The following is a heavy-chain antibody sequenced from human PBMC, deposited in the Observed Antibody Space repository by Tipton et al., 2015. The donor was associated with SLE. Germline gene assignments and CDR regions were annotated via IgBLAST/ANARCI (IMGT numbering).Heavy chain of an antibody. D-gene: IGHD1-26*01. CDR3: AGGAGWTIDY. CDR2: INWSSGSI. J-gene: IGHJ4*02. Sequence: RSLRLSCAASGFTFDDYAMHWVRQAPGKGLEWVSGINWSSGSIGYADSVKGRFTISRDNAKNSLFLQINSLRDEDTAVYYCAGGAGWTIDYWGQGTLVTVSS. CDR1: GFTFDDYA. V-gene: IGHV3-9*01.